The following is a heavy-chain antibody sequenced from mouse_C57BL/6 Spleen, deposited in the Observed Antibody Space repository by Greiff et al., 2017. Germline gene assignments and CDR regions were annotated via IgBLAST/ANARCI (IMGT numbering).Heavy chain of an antibody. Sequence: EVKLVESEGGLVQPGSSMKLSCTASGFTFSDYYMAWVRQVPEKGLEWVANINYDGSSTYYLDSLKSRFIISRDNAKNILYLQMSSLKSEDTATYYCARATPYDYDGEDFDYWGQGTTLTVSS. J-gene: IGHJ2*01. CDR1: GFTFSDYY. CDR3: ARATPYDYDGEDFDY. D-gene: IGHD2-4*01. V-gene: IGHV5-16*01. CDR2: INYDGSST.